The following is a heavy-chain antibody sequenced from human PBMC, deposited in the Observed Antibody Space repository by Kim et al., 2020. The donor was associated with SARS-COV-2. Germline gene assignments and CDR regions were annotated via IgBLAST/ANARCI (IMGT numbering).Heavy chain of an antibody. D-gene: IGHD3-10*01. CDR3: ASCGYYYGSGSYFWGVWFDY. CDR1: GGTFSSYA. V-gene: IGHV1-69*13. Sequence: SVKVSCKASGGTFSSYAISWVRQAPGQGLEWMGGIIPIFGTANYAQKFQGRVTITADESTSTAYMELSSLRSEDTAVYYCASCGYYYGSGSYFWGVWFDYWGQGTLVTVSS. CDR2: IIPIFGTA. J-gene: IGHJ4*02.